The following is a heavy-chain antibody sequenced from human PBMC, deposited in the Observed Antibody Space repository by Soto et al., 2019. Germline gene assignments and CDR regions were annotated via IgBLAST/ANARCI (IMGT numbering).Heavy chain of an antibody. CDR3: ARGKGNYQTFDS. D-gene: IGHD4-4*01. V-gene: IGHV4-59*01. Sequence: LSLTCTVSGGSISSYYWSWIRQPPGKGLEWIGYIYYSGSTTYNPSLRSRVTMSVDTSKNQFSLRLSSVTAADTAVYYCARGKGNYQTFDSWGQGTQVTVSS. CDR1: GGSISSYY. J-gene: IGHJ4*02. CDR2: IYYSGST.